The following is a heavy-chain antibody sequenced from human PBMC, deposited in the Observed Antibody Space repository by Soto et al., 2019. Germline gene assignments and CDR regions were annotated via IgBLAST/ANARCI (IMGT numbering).Heavy chain of an antibody. J-gene: IGHJ4*02. CDR3: ARGLSVTLFDN. D-gene: IGHD4-17*01. Sequence: QVQLQESGPGLVKPSQTLSLTCTVSGGSISTGGYYGTWIRQHPGKGLEWIGYIYYSGRTYYNPSLKSRVTISVDTSKNQFSLKLSSVTAADTAVYYCARGLSVTLFDNWGQGTLVTVSS. V-gene: IGHV4-31*03. CDR1: GGSISTGGYY. CDR2: IYYSGRT.